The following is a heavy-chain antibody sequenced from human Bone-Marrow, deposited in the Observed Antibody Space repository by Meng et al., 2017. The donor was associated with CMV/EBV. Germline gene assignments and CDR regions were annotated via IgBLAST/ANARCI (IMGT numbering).Heavy chain of an antibody. CDR3: ARGAARFGY. CDR2: IKQDGSEK. V-gene: IGHV3-7*04. CDR1: GFTFSSYW. D-gene: IGHD6-6*01. J-gene: IGHJ4*02. Sequence: GESLKISCAASGFTFSSYWMSWVRQAPGKGLEWVANIKQDGSEKYYVDSVKGRFTISRDNAKNSLYLQMKSLRAEDTAVYYCARGAARFGYWGQGTLVTVSS.